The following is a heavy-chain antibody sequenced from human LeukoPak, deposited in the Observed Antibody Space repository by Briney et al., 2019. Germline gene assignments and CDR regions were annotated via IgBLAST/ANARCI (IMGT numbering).Heavy chain of an antibody. Sequence: PGRSLRLSCAASGFTLSSDAMSWVRQAAGKGLECVSAISGSGGSTYYANSVKGRFTISRDNSKNTLYLQMNSLRAEDTAVYYCALPEEDDSSGAIDYWGQGTLVTVSS. CDR3: ALPEEDDSSGAIDY. J-gene: IGHJ4*02. D-gene: IGHD3-22*01. CDR1: GFTLSSDA. CDR2: ISGSGGST. V-gene: IGHV3-23*01.